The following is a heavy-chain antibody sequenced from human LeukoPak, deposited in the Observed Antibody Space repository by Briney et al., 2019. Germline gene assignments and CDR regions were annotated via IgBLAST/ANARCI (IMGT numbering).Heavy chain of an antibody. J-gene: IGHJ4*02. CDR3: VSSYGGYVLDY. D-gene: IGHD5-12*01. Sequence: SETLSLTCAVYGGSFSGYYWSWIRQPPGKGLEWIGEINHSGSTNYNPSLKSRVTISVDTSKNQFSLKLSSVTAADTAVYYCVSSYGGYVLDYWGQGTLVIVSS. V-gene: IGHV4-34*01. CDR1: GGSFSGYY. CDR2: INHSGST.